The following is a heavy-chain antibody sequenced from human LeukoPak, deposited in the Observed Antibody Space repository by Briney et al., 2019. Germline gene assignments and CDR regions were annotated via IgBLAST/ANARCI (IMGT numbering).Heavy chain of an antibody. CDR2: INPNSGGT. D-gene: IGHD6-13*01. CDR3: ARALIHYSSSWYGGDFDY. J-gene: IGHJ4*02. CDR1: GYTFTGYY. V-gene: IGHV1-2*02. Sequence: GASVKVSCKASGYTFTGYYMHWVRQAPGQGLEWMGWINPNSGGTNYAQKFQGRVTITADKSTSTAYMELSSLRSEDTAVYYCARALIHYSSSWYGGDFDYWGQGTLVTVSS.